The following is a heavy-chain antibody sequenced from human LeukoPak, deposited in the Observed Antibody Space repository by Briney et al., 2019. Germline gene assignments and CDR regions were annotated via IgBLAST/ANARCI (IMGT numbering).Heavy chain of an antibody. J-gene: IGHJ4*02. V-gene: IGHV3-23*01. CDR2: INGGGGAT. D-gene: IGHD3-10*01. CDR1: GFTFSSSA. Sequence: GGSLRLSCAASGFTFSSSAVSWVRQAPGKGLEWLSTINGGGGATYYADSVTGRFTISSDTSQNTLYLQMNSLKIEDTAVYYCAKANPTPRGVNFDYWGQGTLVTVSS. CDR3: AKANPTPRGVNFDY.